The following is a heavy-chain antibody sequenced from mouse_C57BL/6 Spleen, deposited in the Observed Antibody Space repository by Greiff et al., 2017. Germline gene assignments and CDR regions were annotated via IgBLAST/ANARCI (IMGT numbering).Heavy chain of an antibody. CDR1: GYTFTDYY. Sequence: VQLQQSGAELVRPGASVKLSCKASGYTFTDYYINWVKQRPGQGLEWIARIYPGSGNTYYNEKFKGKATLTAEKSSSTAYMQLSSLTSEDSAVYFCARSSNYGRGAMDYWGQGTSVTVSS. CDR3: ARSSNYGRGAMDY. D-gene: IGHD2-5*01. V-gene: IGHV1-76*01. J-gene: IGHJ4*01. CDR2: IYPGSGNT.